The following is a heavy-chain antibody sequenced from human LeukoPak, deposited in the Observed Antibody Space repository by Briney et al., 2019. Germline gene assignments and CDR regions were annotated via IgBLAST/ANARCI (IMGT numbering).Heavy chain of an antibody. D-gene: IGHD5-24*01. J-gene: IGHJ6*03. CDR3: ARGGGVGRDGYIDYYYYYMDV. CDR1: GFTFSSYW. Sequence: PGGSLRLSCAASGFTFSSYWMHWVRQAPGKGLVWVSRINSDGSSTSYADSVKGRFTISRDNAKNTLYLQINSLRAEDTAVYYCARGGGVGRDGYIDYYYYYMDVWGKGTTVTVSS. CDR2: INSDGSST. V-gene: IGHV3-74*01.